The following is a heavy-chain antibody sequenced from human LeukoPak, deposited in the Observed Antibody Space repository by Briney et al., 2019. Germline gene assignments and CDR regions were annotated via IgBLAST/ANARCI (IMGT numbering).Heavy chain of an antibody. V-gene: IGHV3-11*01. J-gene: IGHJ6*02. Sequence: PGGSLRLSCAASGFTFSDYYMSWIRQAPGKGLEWVSYISSSGSTIYYADSVKGRLTISRDNARNSLYLQMNSLRVEDTAVYYCATRDGRSSFYYGMDVWGQGTTVTVSS. D-gene: IGHD6-6*01. CDR3: ATRDGRSSFYYGMDV. CDR2: ISSSGSTI. CDR1: GFTFSDYY.